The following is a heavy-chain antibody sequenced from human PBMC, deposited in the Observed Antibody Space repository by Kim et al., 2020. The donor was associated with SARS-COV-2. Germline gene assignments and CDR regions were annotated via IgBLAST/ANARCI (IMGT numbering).Heavy chain of an antibody. D-gene: IGHD6-19*01. CDR1: GGTFSSYT. Sequence: SVKVSCKASGGTFSSYTISWVRQAPGQGLEWMGRIIPILGIANYAQKFQGRVTITADKSTSTAYMELSSLRSEDTAVYYCARDGNSSGWYSANYYYYGMDVWGQGTTVTVSS. CDR3: ARDGNSSGWYSANYYYYGMDV. CDR2: IIPILGIA. V-gene: IGHV1-69*04. J-gene: IGHJ6*02.